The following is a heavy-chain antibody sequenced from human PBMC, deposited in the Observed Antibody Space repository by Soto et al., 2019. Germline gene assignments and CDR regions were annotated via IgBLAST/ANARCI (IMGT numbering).Heavy chain of an antibody. Sequence: AVKVSCKASGGTFSSYAISWVRQAPGEGLEWMGGIIPIFGTANYAQKFQGRVTITADKSTSTAYMELSSLRSEDTAVYYCAREYCSGGSCYSRVRYYYGMDVWGQGTTVTVSS. CDR1: GGTFSSYA. CDR2: IIPIFGTA. V-gene: IGHV1-69*06. D-gene: IGHD2-15*01. CDR3: AREYCSGGSCYSRVRYYYGMDV. J-gene: IGHJ6*02.